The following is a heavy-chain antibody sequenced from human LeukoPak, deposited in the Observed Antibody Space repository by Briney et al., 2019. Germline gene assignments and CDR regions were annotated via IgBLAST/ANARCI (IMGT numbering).Heavy chain of an antibody. J-gene: IGHJ5*02. V-gene: IGHV4-34*01. CDR1: GGSFSGYY. D-gene: IGHD6-13*01. Sequence: PSETLSLTCAVYGGSFSGYYWSWIRQPPGKGLEWIGEINHSGSTNYNPSLKSRVTISVDTSKNQFSLKLSSVTAADTAVYYWARVPSYSSSWYRGFDRWGQGTLVTVSS. CDR3: ARVPSYSSSWYRGFDR. CDR2: INHSGST.